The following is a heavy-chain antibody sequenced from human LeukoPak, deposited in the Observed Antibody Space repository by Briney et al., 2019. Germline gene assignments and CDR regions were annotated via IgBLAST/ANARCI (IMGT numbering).Heavy chain of an antibody. Sequence: GGSLRLSCAASGFTFSSYAMHWVRQAPGKGLEYVSAISSNGGSTYYANSVKGRFTISRDNSKNTLYLQMGSLRAEGTAVYYCAKAEGKQWQDYFDYWGQGTLVTVSS. CDR3: AKAEGKQWQDYFDY. CDR1: GFTFSSYA. V-gene: IGHV3-64*01. D-gene: IGHD6-19*01. J-gene: IGHJ4*02. CDR2: ISSNGGST.